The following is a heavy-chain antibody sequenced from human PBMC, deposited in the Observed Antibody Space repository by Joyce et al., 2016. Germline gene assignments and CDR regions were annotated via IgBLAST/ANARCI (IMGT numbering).Heavy chain of an antibody. CDR1: GLTLSNYG. V-gene: IGHV3-30*18. CDR3: AKILTATYSSGWFLDY. J-gene: IGHJ4*02. CDR2: ISNDGIYK. D-gene: IGHD6-25*01. Sequence: QVQLVESGGGVVQPGRSLRLSCAASGLTLSNYGVHWVRQAPGKGLEWLAVISNDGIYKSYTDAVKGRFTSSRDNSKNTVFLEMNSLRTEDTAVYYCAKILTATYSSGWFLDYWGQGTLVTVSS.